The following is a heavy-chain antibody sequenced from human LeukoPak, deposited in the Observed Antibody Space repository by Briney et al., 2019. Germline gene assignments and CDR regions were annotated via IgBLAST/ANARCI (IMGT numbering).Heavy chain of an antibody. CDR2: IIPIFGTA. V-gene: IGHV1-69*05. D-gene: IGHD3/OR15-3a*01. J-gene: IGHJ6*03. CDR3: ARSLFRTSGGYYYMDV. CDR1: GGTFSNYA. Sequence: SVKVSCKASGGTFSNYAISWVRQAPGQGLERMGRIIPIFGTADYAQKFQGRVTITTDESTSTAYMELSSLTSEDTAVYYCARSLFRTSGGYYYMDVWDKGTTVTVSS.